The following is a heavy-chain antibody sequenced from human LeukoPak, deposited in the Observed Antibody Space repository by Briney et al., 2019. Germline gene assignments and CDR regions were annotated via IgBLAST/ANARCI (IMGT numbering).Heavy chain of an antibody. V-gene: IGHV1-2*06. CDR3: ARLGDTVTRLFDI. D-gene: IGHD4-17*01. Sequence: ASVKVSCKASGYTFTGYYMHWVRQAPGQGLEWMGRINPDSGGTNHAQKFQGRVTMTRDTSISTAYMELSRLRSDDTAVYYCARLGDTVTRLFDIWGQGTMVTVSS. CDR1: GYTFTGYY. J-gene: IGHJ3*02. CDR2: INPDSGGT.